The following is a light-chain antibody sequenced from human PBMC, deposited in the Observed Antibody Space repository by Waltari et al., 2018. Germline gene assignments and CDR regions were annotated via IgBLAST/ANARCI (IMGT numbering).Light chain of an antibody. CDR1: QSISSY. Sequence: DIQMTQSPSSLSASVGDRVTITCRASQSISSYLNWYQQKPGKAPKLLISAASSLQSGVPSRFGGSGSGTDVTLTISSLQPEDFATYYCQHTYSTPQAFGQGTKVEFK. V-gene: IGKV1-39*01. J-gene: IGKJ1*01. CDR3: QHTYSTPQA. CDR2: AAS.